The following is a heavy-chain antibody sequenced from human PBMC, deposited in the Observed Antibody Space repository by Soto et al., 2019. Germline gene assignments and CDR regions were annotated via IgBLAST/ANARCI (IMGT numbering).Heavy chain of an antibody. Sequence: GGSLRLSCAASGFTFSSYSMNWVRQAPGKGLEWVSSISSSSSYIYYADSVKGRFTISRDNAKNSLYLQMNSLRAEDTAVYYCASGPNCNDVFDYWGQGTLVTVSS. V-gene: IGHV3-21*01. CDR1: GFTFSSYS. D-gene: IGHD1-1*01. CDR3: ASGPNCNDVFDY. J-gene: IGHJ4*02. CDR2: ISSSSSYI.